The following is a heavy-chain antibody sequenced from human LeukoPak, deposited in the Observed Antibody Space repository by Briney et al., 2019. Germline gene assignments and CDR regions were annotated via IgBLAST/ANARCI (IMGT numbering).Heavy chain of an antibody. D-gene: IGHD3-3*01. Sequence: GGSLRLSCAASGFTLSSYAMSWVRQAPGKGLEWVSAISGSGGSTYYADSVKGRFTISRDNSKNTLYLQMNSLRAEDTAVYYCAKVGVDYDFWSGYTYYFDYWGQGTLVTVSS. CDR1: GFTLSSYA. V-gene: IGHV3-23*01. CDR3: AKVGVDYDFWSGYTYYFDY. CDR2: ISGSGGST. J-gene: IGHJ4*02.